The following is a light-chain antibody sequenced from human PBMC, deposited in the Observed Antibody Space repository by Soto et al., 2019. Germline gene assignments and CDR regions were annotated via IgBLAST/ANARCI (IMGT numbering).Light chain of an antibody. V-gene: IGKV2-28*01. CDR1: QSLLRSDGYSS. J-gene: IGKJ4*01. CDR3: MQTRQDPPT. CDR2: LGS. Sequence: DIVMTQSPVSLPVTPGEPAFISCRSSQSLLRSDGYSSLDWYRQKSGQYSQLLMHLGSIRACGVPDRFSGSGSVTHFTLKISRVEAEDVGVYFCMQTRQDPPTFGGGTKVELK.